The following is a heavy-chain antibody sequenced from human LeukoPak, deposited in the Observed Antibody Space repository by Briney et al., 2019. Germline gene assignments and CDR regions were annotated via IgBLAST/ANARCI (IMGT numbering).Heavy chain of an antibody. D-gene: IGHD6-6*01. V-gene: IGHV1-8*01. J-gene: IGHJ5*02. CDR1: GYTFTNYD. CDR3: ARGPARSIAVRGWFDP. Sequence: ASVKVSCKASGYTFTNYDINWVRQATGQGLEWMGWMNPNSGNTGYAQRFQGRVTMTRNTSISTAYMDLSSLRSEDTAVYYCARGPARSIAVRGWFDPWGQGTLVTVSS. CDR2: MNPNSGNT.